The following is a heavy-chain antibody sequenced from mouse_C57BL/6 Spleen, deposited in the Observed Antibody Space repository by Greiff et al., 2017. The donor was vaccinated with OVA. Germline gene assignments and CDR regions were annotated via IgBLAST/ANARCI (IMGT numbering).Heavy chain of an antibody. CDR2: IDPSDSYT. Sequence: QVQLQQPGAELVMPAASVKLSCKASGYTFTSYWMHWVKQRPGQGLVWIGEIDPSDSYTNYNKKFKGKSTLTVEHSSSTAYMQLSSLTSEDSAVYYCASGSYYAMDYWGQGTSVTVSS. CDR3: ASGSYYAMDY. J-gene: IGHJ4*01. V-gene: IGHV1-69*01. CDR1: GYTFTSYW.